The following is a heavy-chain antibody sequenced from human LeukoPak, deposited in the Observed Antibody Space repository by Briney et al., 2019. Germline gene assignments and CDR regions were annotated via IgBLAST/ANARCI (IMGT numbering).Heavy chain of an antibody. J-gene: IGHJ4*02. CDR2: INHSGNT. Sequence: GSLRLSCAGSGFTFSSYAMHWIRQSPGKGLEWIGEINHSGNTNYNPSLKSRVTISVDTSKNQFSLKLSSVTAADTAVYYCARRTHDYGDYVDYWGQGTLVTVSS. CDR1: GFTFSSYA. V-gene: IGHV4-34*01. CDR3: ARRTHDYGDYVDY. D-gene: IGHD4-17*01.